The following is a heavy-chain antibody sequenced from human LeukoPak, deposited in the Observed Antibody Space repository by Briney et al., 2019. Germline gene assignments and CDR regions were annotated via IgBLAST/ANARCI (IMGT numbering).Heavy chain of an antibody. CDR3: ARDLRFGELLWH. D-gene: IGHD3-10*01. J-gene: IGHJ4*02. CDR1: GGSISSGDYY. V-gene: IGHV4-30-4*01. CDR2: IYYSGST. Sequence: SETLSLTCTVSGGSISSGDYYWSWIRQPPGKGLEWIGYIYYSGSTYYNPSLKSRVTISVDTSKNQFSLKLSSVTAADTAVYYCARDLRFGELLWHWGQGTLVTVSS.